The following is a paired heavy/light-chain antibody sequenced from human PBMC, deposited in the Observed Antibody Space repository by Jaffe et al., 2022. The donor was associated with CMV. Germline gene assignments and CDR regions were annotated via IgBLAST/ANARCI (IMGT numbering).Heavy chain of an antibody. V-gene: IGHV4-61*01. CDR3: ARDGRYNYYGMDV. CDR2: IFYSGST. Sequence: QVQLQESGPGLVKPSETLSLTCIVSGGSVSSGSYYWSWIRQPPGKGLEWIGYIFYSGSTNYNPSLKSRVTISVDTSKSQFSLKLSSVTAADTAVYYCARDGRYNYYGMDVWGQGTTVTVSS. J-gene: IGHJ6*02. CDR1: GGSVSSGSYY.
Light chain of an antibody. V-gene: IGKV1-16*02. CDR2: AAS. CDR3: QQYNSYPYT. CDR1: QGISIY. Sequence: DIQMTQSPSSLSASVGDRVTITCRASQGISIYLAWFQQKPGKAPKSLIYAASTLQSGVPSKFSGSGSGTDFTLTISSLQPEDFATYYCQQYNSYPYTFGQGTKLEIK. J-gene: IGKJ2*01.